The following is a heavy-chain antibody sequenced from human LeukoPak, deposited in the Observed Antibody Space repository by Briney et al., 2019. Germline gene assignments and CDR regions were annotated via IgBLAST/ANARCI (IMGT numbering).Heavy chain of an antibody. J-gene: IGHJ3*02. V-gene: IGHV3-23*01. CDR1: GFTFSSYA. CDR2: ISGSGGST. D-gene: IGHD3-22*01. Sequence: GGSLRLSCAASGFTFSSYAMSWVRQAPGKGLEWGSAISGSGGSTYYADSVKGRFTISRDNSKNTLYLQMNSLRAEDTAGYYCAKPRRVTMIVVVIHPIPKEAFGIWGQGTMVTVSS. CDR3: AKPRRVTMIVVVIHPIPKEAFGI.